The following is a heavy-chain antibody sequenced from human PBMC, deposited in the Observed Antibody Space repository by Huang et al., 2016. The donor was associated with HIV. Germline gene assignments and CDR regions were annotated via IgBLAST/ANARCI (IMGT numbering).Heavy chain of an antibody. D-gene: IGHD2-2*01. Sequence: EVQLVQSGAVVKKPGESLKISCTGSGYTFNGYWLGWVRQMPGKGLEWMGIIYPGYADTTYSPSFQGQVTIASDKSISTAYVQWSGLKASDTAMYDCARQGVGDFVVEPTGLGAFDIWGQGTMVTVSS. CDR3: ARQGVGDFVVEPTGLGAFDI. CDR1: GYTFNGYW. V-gene: IGHV5-51*01. CDR2: IYPGYADT. J-gene: IGHJ3*02.